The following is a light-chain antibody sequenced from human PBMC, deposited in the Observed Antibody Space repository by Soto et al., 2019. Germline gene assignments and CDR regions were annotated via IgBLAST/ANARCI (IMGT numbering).Light chain of an antibody. V-gene: IGKV1-39*01. J-gene: IGKJ4*01. CDR1: XXXXXX. CDR3: QQSYSNILS. CDR2: ASS. Sequence: QSPSSXSAXVGXXXXXSXXAXXXXXXXLNWYQLKPGKAPKLLIFASSTLQSGVPSRFSGSGSGADFSLTISSLQPEDFATYYCQQSYSNILSFGGGTRVEL.